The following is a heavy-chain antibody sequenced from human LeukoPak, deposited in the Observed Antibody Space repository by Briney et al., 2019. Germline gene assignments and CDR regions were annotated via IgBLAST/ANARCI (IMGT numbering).Heavy chain of an antibody. J-gene: IGHJ4*02. Sequence: GGSLRLSCAASGFTFSSYSMNWVRQAPGKGLEWVSSISSSSSYIYYADSVKGRFTISRDNAKNSLYLQMNSLRAEDTAVYYCARDKEKLELLMAAAGYFDYWGQGTLVTVSS. CDR2: ISSSSSYI. D-gene: IGHD6-13*01. CDR3: ARDKEKLELLMAAAGYFDY. V-gene: IGHV3-21*01. CDR1: GFTFSSYS.